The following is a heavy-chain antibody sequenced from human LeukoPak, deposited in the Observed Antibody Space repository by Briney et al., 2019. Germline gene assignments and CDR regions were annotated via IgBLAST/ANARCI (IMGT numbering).Heavy chain of an antibody. CDR2: INHSGST. D-gene: IGHD2-2*01. V-gene: IGHV4-34*01. Sequence: TSETLSLTCAVYGGSFSGYYWSWIRQPPGKGLEWIGEINHSGSTNYNPSLKSRVTISVDTSKNQFSLKLSSVTAADTAVYYCGQLPDYWGQGTLVTVSS. CDR1: GGSFSGYY. CDR3: GQLPDY. J-gene: IGHJ4*02.